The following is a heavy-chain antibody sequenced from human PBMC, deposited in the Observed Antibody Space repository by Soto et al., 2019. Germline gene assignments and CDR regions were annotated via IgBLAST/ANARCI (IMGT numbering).Heavy chain of an antibody. Sequence: PXVSLRLSCAASGFSFSHYAMHWVRQPPGKGLEWVALISYDGENQYFTDSVRGRFTISRDNSKTAVYLEMNNLRLDDTATYYCVSPHSESSNAFDLWGQGTLVTVS. D-gene: IGHD3-10*01. CDR3: VSPHSESSNAFDL. J-gene: IGHJ5*02. V-gene: IGHV3-30*04. CDR1: GFSFSHYA. CDR2: ISYDGENQ.